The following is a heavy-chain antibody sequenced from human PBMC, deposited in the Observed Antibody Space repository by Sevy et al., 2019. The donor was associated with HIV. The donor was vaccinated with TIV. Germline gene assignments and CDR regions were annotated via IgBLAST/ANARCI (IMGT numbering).Heavy chain of an antibody. J-gene: IGHJ3*02. CDR2: IYTSGST. D-gene: IGHD3-3*01. CDR1: GGSISSYY. CDR3: ARDHPTYDFWSGYPTPDAFDI. Sequence: SETLSLTCTVSGGSISSYYWSWIRQPAGKGLEWIGRIYTSGSTNYNPSLKSRVTMSVDTSKNQFSLKLSSVTAADTAVYYCARDHPTYDFWSGYPTPDAFDIWGQGTMVTVS. V-gene: IGHV4-4*07.